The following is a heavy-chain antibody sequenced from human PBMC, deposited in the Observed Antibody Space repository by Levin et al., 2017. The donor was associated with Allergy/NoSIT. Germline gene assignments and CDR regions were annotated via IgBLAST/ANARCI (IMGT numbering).Heavy chain of an antibody. D-gene: IGHD2-2*01. CDR3: AREWLGTNQLLTNWFDP. Sequence: EASVKVSCKASGGTFSSYAISWVRQAPGQGLEWMGGIIPIFGTANYAQKFQGRVTITADESTSTAYMELSSLRSEDTAVYYCAREWLGTNQLLTNWFDPWGQGTLVTVSS. V-gene: IGHV1-69*13. J-gene: IGHJ5*02. CDR1: GGTFSSYA. CDR2: IIPIFGTA.